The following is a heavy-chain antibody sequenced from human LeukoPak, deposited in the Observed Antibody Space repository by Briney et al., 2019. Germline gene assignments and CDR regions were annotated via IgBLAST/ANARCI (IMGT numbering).Heavy chain of an antibody. CDR3: VRETGTIGYYMDV. V-gene: IGHV3-74*01. D-gene: IGHD2-15*01. Sequence: GGSLRLSCAASGFTFIGNSMHWVRQGPGKGLVWVARIHRDGGMTRYADSVEGRFTISRDNAKNTLYLQMNSLRAEDTAIYYCVRETGTIGYYMDVWGKGTTVTVSS. CDR1: GFTFIGNS. J-gene: IGHJ6*03. CDR2: IHRDGGMT.